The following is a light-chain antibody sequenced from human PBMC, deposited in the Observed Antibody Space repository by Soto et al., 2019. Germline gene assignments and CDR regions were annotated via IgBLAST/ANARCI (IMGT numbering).Light chain of an antibody. Sequence: EIVLTQSPGTLSLSPGESTTLSCRASQSVSLNYLAWYQQKPGQTPRLLIYGASNRATGIPDRFSAGGSGTDVTLSITRLEPEVCAVYYCQQYGSSPYTFGQGTKLEIK. V-gene: IGKV3-20*01. CDR1: QSVSLNY. J-gene: IGKJ2*01. CDR3: QQYGSSPYT. CDR2: GAS.